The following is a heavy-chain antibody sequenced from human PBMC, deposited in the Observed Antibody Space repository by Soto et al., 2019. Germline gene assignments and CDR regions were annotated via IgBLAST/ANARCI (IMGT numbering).Heavy chain of an antibody. D-gene: IGHD1-1*01. J-gene: IGHJ4*02. CDR1: GGSISSGGTGSY. V-gene: IGHV4-31*03. CDR2: IYYTGNT. Sequence: QVQLQESGPGLVKPSQTLSLTCTVSGGSISSGGTGSYWTWIRQLPGKGLEWIGYIYYTGNTYYNPSLQSRPTISLDTSENQFSMKLTSVTAAVRAVYFCASGHDAYKVRYWGQGTLVTVSS. CDR3: ASGHDAYKVRY.